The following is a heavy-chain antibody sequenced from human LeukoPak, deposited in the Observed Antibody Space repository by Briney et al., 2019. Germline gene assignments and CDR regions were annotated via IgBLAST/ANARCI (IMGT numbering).Heavy chain of an antibody. V-gene: IGHV3-23*01. Sequence: GGSLRLSCAASRFTFSNYAMSWVRQAAGKGLEWVSGITSGHSTFYADSVKGRFTISRDNSKNTVYLQMNSLRTEDTAVYYCAKDYPECTGTSCSGEAFFDYWGQGTLVTVSS. J-gene: IGHJ4*02. CDR2: ITSGHST. CDR3: AKDYPECTGTSCSGEAFFDY. D-gene: IGHD2-2*01. CDR1: RFTFSNYA.